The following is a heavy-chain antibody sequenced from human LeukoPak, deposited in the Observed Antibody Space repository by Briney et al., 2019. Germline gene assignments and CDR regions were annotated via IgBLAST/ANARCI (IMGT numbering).Heavy chain of an antibody. CDR1: GFTFSSYA. D-gene: IGHD4-11*01. CDR2: ISGSGGST. V-gene: IGHV3-23*01. J-gene: IGHJ3*02. CDR3: AKLKPGYSNYVDAFDI. Sequence: GGSLRLSCAASGFTFSSYAMSWVRQAPGKGLEWVSAISGSGGSTYYADSVKGRFTISRDNSKNTLYLQMNSLRAEDTAVYYCAKLKPGYSNYVDAFDIWGQGTMVTVSS.